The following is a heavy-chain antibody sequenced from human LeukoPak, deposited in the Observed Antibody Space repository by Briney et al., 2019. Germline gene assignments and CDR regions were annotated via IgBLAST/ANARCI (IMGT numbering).Heavy chain of an antibody. J-gene: IGHJ4*02. Sequence: ASVKVSCKASGYTFTDYYIHWVRQAPGQRFEWMGWINPKRGATHYVERFQGRVTMTTDTSISTVYMELTRLTSDDTATYYCARRGSYYDYWGQGNLVTVSS. D-gene: IGHD3-10*01. CDR1: GYTFTDYY. CDR3: ARRGSYYDY. V-gene: IGHV1-2*02. CDR2: INPKRGAT.